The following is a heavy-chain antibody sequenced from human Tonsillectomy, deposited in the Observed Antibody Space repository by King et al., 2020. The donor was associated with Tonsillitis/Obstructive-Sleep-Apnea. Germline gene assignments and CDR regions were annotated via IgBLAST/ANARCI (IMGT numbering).Heavy chain of an antibody. CDR2: IKQDGSEK. CDR1: GFTFSRYW. Sequence: VQLVESGGGLVQSGGSLRLSCAASGFTFSRYWMSWVRQAPGKGLEWVANIKQDGSEKYYVDSVKGRFTISRDNAKNSLYLQMNSLGAEDTAVYYCARDSHYDLWSGYYHSWGQGTLVTVSS. CDR3: ARDSHYDLWSGYYHS. D-gene: IGHD3-3*01. V-gene: IGHV3-7*04. J-gene: IGHJ4*02.